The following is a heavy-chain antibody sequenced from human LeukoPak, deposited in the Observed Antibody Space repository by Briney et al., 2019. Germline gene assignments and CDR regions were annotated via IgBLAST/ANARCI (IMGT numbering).Heavy chain of an antibody. D-gene: IGHD6-13*01. Sequence: GGSLQISCEGSGYNFTSYWIGWVRQLPGKGVEGMGIIYPGDSDTRYSPSFQGQVTISAHKSITTAYLQWSSLKASDTAMYYCARQGVGQQQLTPDYWGQGTPVTVSS. V-gene: IGHV5-51*01. J-gene: IGHJ4*02. CDR3: ARQGVGQQQLTPDY. CDR1: GYNFTSYW. CDR2: IYPGDSDT.